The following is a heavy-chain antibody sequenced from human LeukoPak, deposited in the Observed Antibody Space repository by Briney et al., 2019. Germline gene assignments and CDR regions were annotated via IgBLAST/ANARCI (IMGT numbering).Heavy chain of an antibody. CDR3: ARRSMFQRLYYYYMDV. CDR2: ISAYNGNT. CDR1: GGTFSSYA. V-gene: IGHV1-18*01. Sequence: ASVKVSCKASGGTFSSYAISWVRQAPGQGLEWMGWISAYNGNTNYAQELQGRVTMTTDTSTSTAYMELRSLRSDDTAVYYCARRSMFQRLYYYYMDVWGKGTTVTVSS. J-gene: IGHJ6*03. D-gene: IGHD3-10*02.